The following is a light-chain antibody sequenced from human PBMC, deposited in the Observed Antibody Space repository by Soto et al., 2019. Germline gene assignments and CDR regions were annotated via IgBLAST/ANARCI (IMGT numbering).Light chain of an antibody. Sequence: QSVLAQPPSVSGAPGQKVTISCTGSSSNIGAGYDLHWYQQLPGTAPKLLLYGNSNRPSGVPDRFSGSKSGTSASLAITGLQAEDEADYYCQSYDSSLSAYVLGNGTKLTVL. CDR1: SSNIGAGYD. CDR3: QSYDSSLSAYV. CDR2: GNS. J-gene: IGLJ1*01. V-gene: IGLV1-40*01.